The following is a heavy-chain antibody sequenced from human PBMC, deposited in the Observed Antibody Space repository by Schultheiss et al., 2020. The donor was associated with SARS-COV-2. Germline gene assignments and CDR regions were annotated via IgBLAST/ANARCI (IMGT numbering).Heavy chain of an antibody. CDR3: ARDRQQLVPGGGYYYYGMDV. V-gene: IGHV6-1*01. Sequence: SQTLSLTCAISGDSVSSNSAAWNWIRQSPSRGLEWLGRTYYRSKWYNDYAVSVKSRITINPDTSKNQFSLQLNSVTPEDTAVYYCARDRQQLVPGGGYYYYGMDVWGQGTTVTVSS. CDR1: GDSVSSNSAA. CDR2: TYYRSKWYN. D-gene: IGHD6-13*01. J-gene: IGHJ6*02.